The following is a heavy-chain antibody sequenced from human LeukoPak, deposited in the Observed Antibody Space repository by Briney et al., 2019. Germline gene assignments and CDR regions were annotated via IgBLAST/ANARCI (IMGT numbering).Heavy chain of an antibody. V-gene: IGHV3-23*01. J-gene: IGHJ4*02. D-gene: IGHD6-19*01. CDR3: PKQPYASGWSPFDY. Sequence: GGSLRLSCAASGFTFSSYSMSWVRQAPGKGLEWVSAISGSGGSTYYADSAKGRFTISRDNSKNPLYLQMNSLTAEDTAVYYCPKQPYASGWSPFDYWGQGILVTVSS. CDR1: GFTFSSYS. CDR2: ISGSGGST.